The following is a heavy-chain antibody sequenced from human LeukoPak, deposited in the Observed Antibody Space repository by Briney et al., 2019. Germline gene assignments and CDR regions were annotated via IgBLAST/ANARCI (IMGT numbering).Heavy chain of an antibody. V-gene: IGHV3-72*01. J-gene: IGHJ4*02. Sequence: GGSLRLSCVASGFTFSDQYMDWVRQAPGKGLEWVARIRNEANSYTTEYAASVTGRFTISREDSKNSVYLQMNSLKTEDTAIYFCATTRYCGRTSCFHYFNSWGQGTLVTVSS. D-gene: IGHD2-2*01. CDR3: ATTRYCGRTSCFHYFNS. CDR2: IRNEANSYTT. CDR1: GFTFSDQY.